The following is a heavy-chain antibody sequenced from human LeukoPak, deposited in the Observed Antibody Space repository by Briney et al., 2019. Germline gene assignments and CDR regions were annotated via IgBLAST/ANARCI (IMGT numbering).Heavy chain of an antibody. CDR2: IYYSGST. V-gene: IGHV4-61*01. Sequence: SETLSLTCAVSGGSVSSGTYYWSWIRQPPGKGLEGIGYIYYSGSTNYNPSLKSRVTMSVDMSKNQFSLKLTSVTAADTAVYYCARVRWSNPDWFDYWGQGTQVTVPS. D-gene: IGHD3/OR15-3a*01. CDR3: ARVRWSNPDWFDY. J-gene: IGHJ4*02. CDR1: GGSVSSGTYY.